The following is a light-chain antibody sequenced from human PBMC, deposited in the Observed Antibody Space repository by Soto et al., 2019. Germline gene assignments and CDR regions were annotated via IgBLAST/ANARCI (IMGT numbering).Light chain of an antibody. CDR3: SSYAGSSIPVA. J-gene: IGLJ2*01. V-gene: IGLV2-8*01. CDR1: SSDVGGYNF. Sequence: QSALTQPPSASGSPGQSVTISCTGASSDVGGYNFVSWYQHHPGKAPRLMIYDVTQRPPGVPDRFSGSKSRNTASLTVSGLQVDDEAYYYCSSYAGSSIPVAFGGGTKLTVL. CDR2: DVT.